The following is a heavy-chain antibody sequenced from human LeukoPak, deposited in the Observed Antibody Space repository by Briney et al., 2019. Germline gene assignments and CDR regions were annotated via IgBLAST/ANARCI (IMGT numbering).Heavy chain of an antibody. CDR2: ISGSGGST. CDR3: AKVPKGGTRSADWLLPKYYFDY. V-gene: IGHV3-23*01. J-gene: IGHJ4*02. CDR1: GFTFSSYA. Sequence: PGGSLRLSCAASGFTFSSYAMSWVRQAPGKGLEWVSAISGSGGSTYYADSVKGRFTISRDNSKNTLYLQMNSLRAEDTAVYYCAKVPKGGTRSADWLLPKYYFDYWGQGTLVTVSS. D-gene: IGHD3-9*01.